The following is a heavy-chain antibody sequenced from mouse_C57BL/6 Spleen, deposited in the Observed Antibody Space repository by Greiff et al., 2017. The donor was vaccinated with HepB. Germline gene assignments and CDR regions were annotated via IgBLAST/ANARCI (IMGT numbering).Heavy chain of an antibody. V-gene: IGHV14-4*01. CDR1: GFNIKDDY. D-gene: IGHD2-4*01. CDR3: TGGLPLFAY. Sequence: VQLQQSGAELVRPGASVKLSCTASGFNIKDDYMHWVKQRPEQGLEWIGWIDPENGDTEYASKFQGKATITADTSSNTAYLQLSSLTSEDTAVYYCTGGLPLFAYWGQGTLVTVSA. CDR2: IDPENGDT. J-gene: IGHJ3*01.